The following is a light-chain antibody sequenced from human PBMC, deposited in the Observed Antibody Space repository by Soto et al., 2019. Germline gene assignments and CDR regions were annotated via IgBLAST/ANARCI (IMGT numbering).Light chain of an antibody. CDR2: GAS. Sequence: DIVLTPAPGTLSLSPGERATLSCRASQSVSSSYSAWYQQKPGQAPRLLIYGASSRATGIPDRFSGSGSGTDFTLTVSRLEPEDFAVYYCQQYGSSPRTFGQGTKVDIK. V-gene: IGKV3-20*01. CDR1: QSVSSSY. CDR3: QQYGSSPRT. J-gene: IGKJ1*01.